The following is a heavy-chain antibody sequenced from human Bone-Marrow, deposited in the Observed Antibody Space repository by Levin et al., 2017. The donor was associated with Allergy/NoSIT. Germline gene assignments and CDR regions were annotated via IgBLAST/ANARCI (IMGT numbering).Heavy chain of an antibody. CDR2: TYHTGRT. J-gene: IGHJ4*02. Sequence: SQTLSLTCVVSGGSTISTNWWTWVRQSPEKGLEWIGETYHTGRTNYNPSLKSRVNISLDKSNNQFFLSLTSMTAADTAVYFCARGRGVATRPLDFWGRGTLVTVSS. V-gene: IGHV4-4*02. CDR3: ARGRGVATRPLDF. D-gene: IGHD2-8*02. CDR1: GGSTISTNW.